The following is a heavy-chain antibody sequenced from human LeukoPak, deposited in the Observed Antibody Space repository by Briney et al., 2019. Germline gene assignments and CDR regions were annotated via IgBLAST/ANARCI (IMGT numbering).Heavy chain of an antibody. CDR2: INQDGTEK. CDR3: AKLAKYVYGSETYYFFEH. CDR1: GFSFTTYW. J-gene: IGHJ4*02. V-gene: IGHV3-7*01. Sequence: KPGGSLRLSCAASGFSFTTYWMGWVRQAPGKGLEWVANINQDGTEKYYVDSVKGRFTISRDNAKNSLYLQMNSLRVEDTAVYYCAKLAKYVYGSETYYFFEHWGQGTPVTASS. D-gene: IGHD3-10*01.